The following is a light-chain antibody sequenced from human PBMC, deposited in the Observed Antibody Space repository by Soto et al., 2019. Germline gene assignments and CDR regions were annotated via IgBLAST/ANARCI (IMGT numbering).Light chain of an antibody. CDR1: SGHSSYA. CDR3: QTWGTGIHRV. Sequence: PVLTQSPSASASLGASVKLTCTLSSGHSSYAIAWHQQQPEKGPRYLMKLNSDGSHSKGDGIPDRFSGSSSGAERYLTISSLQSEDEADYYCQTWGTGIHRVFGGGTKLTVL. V-gene: IGLV4-69*01. CDR2: LNSDGSH. J-gene: IGLJ3*02.